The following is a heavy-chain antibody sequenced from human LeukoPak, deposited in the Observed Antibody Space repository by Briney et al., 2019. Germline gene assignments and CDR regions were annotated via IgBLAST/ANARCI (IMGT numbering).Heavy chain of an antibody. Sequence: SETLSLTCTVSGGAISSYYWSWIRQPPGKGLEWIGYIYYSGSTNYNPSLKSRVTISVDTSKNQFSLKLSSVTAADTAVYYCATTPLGYCSSTSCLLFDYWGQGTLVTVSS. CDR1: GGAISSYY. CDR2: IYYSGST. CDR3: ATTPLGYCSSTSCLLFDY. V-gene: IGHV4-59*01. D-gene: IGHD2-2*01. J-gene: IGHJ4*02.